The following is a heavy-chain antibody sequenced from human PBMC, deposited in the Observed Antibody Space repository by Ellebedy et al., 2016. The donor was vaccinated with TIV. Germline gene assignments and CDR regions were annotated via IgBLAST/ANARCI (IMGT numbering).Heavy chain of an antibody. CDR1: SGSLSGYF. V-gene: IGHV4-34*01. CDR3: ARAGVN. J-gene: IGHJ4*02. D-gene: IGHD2-8*01. Sequence: SETLSLXCAVHSGSLSGYFWTWIRQPPGKGLEWIGEINHSGVTNCNPSLKSRVTISVDTSKDQFSLKLTSVTAADTAIYYCARAGVNWGQGTLVTVSS. CDR2: INHSGVT.